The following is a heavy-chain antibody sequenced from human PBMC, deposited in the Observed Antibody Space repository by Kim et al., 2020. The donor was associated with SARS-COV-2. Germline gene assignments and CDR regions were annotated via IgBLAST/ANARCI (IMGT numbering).Heavy chain of an antibody. CDR2: MRHDGGAA. V-gene: IGHV4-59*03. CDR3: ARLALASPFHFAR. D-gene: IGHD2-2*01. CDR1: GASISPYF. Sequence: SETLSLTCTVSGASISPYFWTWIRQTPNKALEWIAYMRHDGGAATYNPSLRGRATMSVDTSQNQFSLKLSYVTAADSAKYYCARLALASPFHFARWGRG. J-gene: IGHJ4*02.